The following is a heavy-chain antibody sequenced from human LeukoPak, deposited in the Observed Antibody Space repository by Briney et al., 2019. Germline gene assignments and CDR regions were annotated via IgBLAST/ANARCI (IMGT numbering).Heavy chain of an antibody. V-gene: IGHV1-46*01. Sequence: VASVKVSCTASGYTFTSNYIRWVRQAPGQGLEWMGMIYPRDGSTSYAQKFQGRVTVTRDTSTSTVHMELSGLRSEDTAVYYCARDQEGFDYWGQGTLVTVSS. CDR3: ARDQEGFDY. CDR1: GYTFTSNY. CDR2: IYPRDGST. J-gene: IGHJ4*02.